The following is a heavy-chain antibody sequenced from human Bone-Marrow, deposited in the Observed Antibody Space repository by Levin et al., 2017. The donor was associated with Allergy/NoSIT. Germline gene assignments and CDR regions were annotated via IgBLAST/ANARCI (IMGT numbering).Heavy chain of an antibody. D-gene: IGHD2-21*02. J-gene: IGHJ6*03. CDR3: ARVNRGDSGHFYYFMDV. V-gene: IGHV4-30-2*01. CDR2: IYHVGTT. CDR1: NGSISSGGYS. Sequence: PSETLSLTCTVSNGSISSGGYSWSWIRQPPGKGLEWIGYIYHVGTTHYNPSLKSRVTMSVNESKNQFSLKLTSVTAADTAVYYCARVNRGDSGHFYYFMDVWGKGTTVTVSS.